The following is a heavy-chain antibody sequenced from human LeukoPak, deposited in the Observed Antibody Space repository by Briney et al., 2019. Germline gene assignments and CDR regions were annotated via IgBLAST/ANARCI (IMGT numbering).Heavy chain of an antibody. CDR1: GYTFTGYY. CDR3: ARGGSNCSSNSCWGLSWFDP. CDR2: INPNSGGT. Sequence: ASVKISCKASGYTFTGYYMHWVRQAPGQGLEWRGRINPNSGGTNYAQKFQGRVTMTRDTSISTAYMEMSRLRSDDTAVYYCARGGSNCSSNSCWGLSWFDPWGQGTLVTVSS. D-gene: IGHD2-2*01. J-gene: IGHJ5*02. V-gene: IGHV1-2*06.